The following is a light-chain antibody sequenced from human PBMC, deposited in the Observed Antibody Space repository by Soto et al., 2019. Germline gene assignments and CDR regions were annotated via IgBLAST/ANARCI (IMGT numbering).Light chain of an antibody. CDR1: QSVSSY. CDR2: DAS. J-gene: IGKJ1*01. V-gene: IGKV3-11*01. Sequence: ESVLTQSPATLSLSPGERATLSCRASQSVSSYLAWYQQKPGQAPRLLIYDASNRATGIPARFSGSGSETDFTLTISNLEPEDFAVYYCQQRSSWPTFGQGTKVDIK. CDR3: QQRSSWPT.